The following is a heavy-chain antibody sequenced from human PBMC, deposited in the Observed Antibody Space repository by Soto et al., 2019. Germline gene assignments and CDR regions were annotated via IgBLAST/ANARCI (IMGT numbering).Heavy chain of an antibody. J-gene: IGHJ3*02. CDR1: GFTFSSYA. D-gene: IGHD6-19*01. CDR3: AKDLRQWLVWDAFDI. Sequence: GGSLRLSCAASGFTFSSYAMSWVRQAPGKGLEWVSAISGSGGGTYYADSVKGRFTISRDNSKNTLYLQMNSLRAEDMAVYYCAKDLRQWLVWDAFDIWGQGTMVTVSS. CDR2: ISGSGGGT. V-gene: IGHV3-23*01.